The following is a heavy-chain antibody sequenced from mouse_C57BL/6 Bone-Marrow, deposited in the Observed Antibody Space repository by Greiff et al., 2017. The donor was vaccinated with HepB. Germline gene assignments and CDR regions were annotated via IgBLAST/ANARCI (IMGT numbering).Heavy chain of an antibody. CDR3: ARPNYGSSSYWYFDV. D-gene: IGHD1-1*01. J-gene: IGHJ1*03. CDR2: ISSGSSTI. Sequence: EVKLMESGGGLVKPGGSLKLSCAASGFTFSDYGMHWVRQAPEKGLEWVAYISSGSSTIYYADTVKGRFTISRDNAKNTLFLQMTSLRSEDTAMYYCARPNYGSSSYWYFDVWGTGTTVTVSS. V-gene: IGHV5-17*01. CDR1: GFTFSDYG.